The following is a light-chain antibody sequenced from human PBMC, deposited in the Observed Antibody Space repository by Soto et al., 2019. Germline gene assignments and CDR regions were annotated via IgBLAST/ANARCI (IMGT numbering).Light chain of an antibody. CDR3: QQSYSHPWT. Sequence: DIQLTQSPSSLSASIGDRVTISCRASQNIKNYLNWYQQKRGKTPKLLVYAASTLQGGVPSRFTGSGSGTDFTLTISSLLPEDFATYFCQQSYSHPWTFGQGTTV. CDR2: AAS. V-gene: IGKV1-39*01. J-gene: IGKJ1*01. CDR1: QNIKNY.